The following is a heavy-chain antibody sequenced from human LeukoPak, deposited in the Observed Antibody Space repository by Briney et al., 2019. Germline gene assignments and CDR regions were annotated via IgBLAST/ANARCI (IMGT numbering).Heavy chain of an antibody. V-gene: IGHV1-69*13. CDR2: IIPIFGTA. CDR1: GGTFSSYA. Sequence: VASVKVSCKASGGTFSSYAISWVRQAPGQGLEWMGGIIPIFGTANYAQKFQGRVTITADESTSTAYMELSSLRSEDTAVYYCAREGNYYYDSSGSRGDAFDIWGQGTMVTVSS. D-gene: IGHD3-22*01. CDR3: AREGNYYYDSSGSRGDAFDI. J-gene: IGHJ3*02.